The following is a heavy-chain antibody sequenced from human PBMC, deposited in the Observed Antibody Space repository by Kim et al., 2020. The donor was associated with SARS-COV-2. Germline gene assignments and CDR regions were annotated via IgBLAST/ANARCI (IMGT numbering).Heavy chain of an antibody. CDR2: ISSNGGST. CDR1: GFTFSSYA. D-gene: IGHD6-13*01. J-gene: IGHJ4*02. CDR3: VRDGPAAAGTLPYFDY. V-gene: IGHV3-64D*06. Sequence: GGSLRLSCSASGFTFSSYAMHWVRQAPGKGLEYVSAISSNGGSTYYADSVKGRFTISRDNSKNTLYLQMSSLRAEDTAVYYCVRDGPAAAGTLPYFDYWGQGTLVTVSS.